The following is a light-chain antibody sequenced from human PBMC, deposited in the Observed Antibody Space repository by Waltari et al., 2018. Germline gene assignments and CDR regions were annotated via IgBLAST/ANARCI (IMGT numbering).Light chain of an antibody. J-gene: IGKJ5*01. Sequence: EIVLTRSPATLPLSPGERATLSCRASQSINTYLAWYQQKPGQAPRLLIYDAANRATGIPARFSGSGSGTDFTLIISSLEPEDFAVYYCQQRSNWPPITFGQGTRLEMK. CDR2: DAA. CDR1: QSINTY. V-gene: IGKV3-11*01. CDR3: QQRSNWPPIT.